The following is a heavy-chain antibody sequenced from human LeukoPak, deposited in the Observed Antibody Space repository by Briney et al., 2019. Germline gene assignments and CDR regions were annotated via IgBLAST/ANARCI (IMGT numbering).Heavy chain of an antibody. Sequence: ASVKVSCKASGYTFTSYYKHWVRQAPGQGLEWMGWINPNSGGTNYAQKFQGRVTMTRDTSISTAYMELSRLRSDDTAVSYCVLSAAAISVGRDYWGQGTLVTVSS. CDR1: GYTFTSYY. D-gene: IGHD6-25*01. J-gene: IGHJ4*02. V-gene: IGHV1-2*02. CDR3: VLSAAAISVGRDY. CDR2: INPNSGGT.